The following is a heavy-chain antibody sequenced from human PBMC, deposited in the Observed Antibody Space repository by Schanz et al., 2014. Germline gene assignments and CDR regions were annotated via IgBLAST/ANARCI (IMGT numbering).Heavy chain of an antibody. CDR2: IKGDSSEK. V-gene: IGHV3-7*01. J-gene: IGHJ4*02. CDR3: ARSMIIVDKAFDY. D-gene: IGHD3-22*01. Sequence: EAQVVESGGGLVKPGGSLRLSCSASGFTFSDHWMSWVRQPPGKGLEWVANIKGDSSEKNYVDSVKGRFTISRDNSKNTLYLQMNSLRVEDTAVYYCARSMIIVDKAFDYWGQGTLVTVSS. CDR1: GFTFSDHW.